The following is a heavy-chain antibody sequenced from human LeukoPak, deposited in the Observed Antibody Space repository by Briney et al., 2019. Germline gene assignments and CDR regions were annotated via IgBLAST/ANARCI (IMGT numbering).Heavy chain of an antibody. CDR3: TRDSLYCSTSTCYGSCAIFYYYMDA. CDR2: IRAKTFGGAS. CDR1: GFTFGDHA. V-gene: IGHV3-49*04. D-gene: IGHD2-2*01. J-gene: IGHJ6*03. Sequence: GRSLRLSCTASGFTFGDHAMSWVRQAPGKGLEWLSLIRAKTFGGASEYAASVKGRFTISRDDSKSIAYLQMDSLTTEDTAVYYCTRDSLYCSTSTCYGSCAIFYYYMDAWGKGTMVTVSS.